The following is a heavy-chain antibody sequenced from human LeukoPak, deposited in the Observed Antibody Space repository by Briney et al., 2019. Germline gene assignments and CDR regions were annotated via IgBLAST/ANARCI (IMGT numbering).Heavy chain of an antibody. V-gene: IGHV1-69*02. D-gene: IGHD1/OR15-1a*01. J-gene: IGHJ4*02. CDR2: IIPILGIA. CDR1: GGTFSSYT. CDR3: AKTGTDRGPPLDY. Sequence: SVKVSCKASGGTFSSYTISWVRQAPGQGLEWMGRIIPILGIANYAQKFQGRVTIPADKSTSTAYMELSSLRSEDTAVYYCAKTGTDRGPPLDYWGQGPLVTVSS.